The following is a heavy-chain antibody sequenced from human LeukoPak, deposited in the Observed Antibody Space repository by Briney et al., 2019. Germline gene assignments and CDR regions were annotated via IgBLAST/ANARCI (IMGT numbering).Heavy chain of an antibody. CDR1: GFTFDDYA. J-gene: IGHJ4*02. CDR3: ARESRGYFDY. CDR2: ISWNSGDI. Sequence: GRSLRLSCAASGFTFDDYAMHWVRQAPGKGLEWVSGISWNSGDIGYADSVKGRFTISRDNVKNYLYLQMNSLRAEDTAVYYCARESRGYFDYWGQGTLVTVSS. V-gene: IGHV3-9*01.